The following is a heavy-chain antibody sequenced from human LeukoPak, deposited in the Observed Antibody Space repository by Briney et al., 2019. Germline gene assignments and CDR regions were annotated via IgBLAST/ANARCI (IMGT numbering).Heavy chain of an antibody. V-gene: IGHV4-59*01. CDR1: GGSISSYY. Sequence: SETLSLTCTVSGGSISSYYWSGIRQPPGKGLEWSGYIYYSGSTNYNPSLQSRVTISVDTSKNPFSLKLSSVTAADTAVYYCARTYYDSSGYYLDYWGPGTLVTVSS. CDR3: ARTYYDSSGYYLDY. D-gene: IGHD3-22*01. J-gene: IGHJ4*02. CDR2: IYYSGST.